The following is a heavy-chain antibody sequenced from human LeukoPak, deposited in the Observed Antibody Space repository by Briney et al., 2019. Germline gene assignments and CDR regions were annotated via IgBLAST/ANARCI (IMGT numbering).Heavy chain of an antibody. CDR1: GYTFTGYF. CDR2: INPNSGGT. Sequence: ASVKVSCKASGYTFTGYFMHWVRQTPGQGLVWMGRINPNSGGTNYAQKFQGRVTMTRDTSISTAYMELSRLRSDDTAVYYCARVGYSYGYDFDYWGQGTLFTVSS. V-gene: IGHV1-2*06. J-gene: IGHJ4*02. CDR3: ARVGYSYGYDFDY. D-gene: IGHD5-18*01.